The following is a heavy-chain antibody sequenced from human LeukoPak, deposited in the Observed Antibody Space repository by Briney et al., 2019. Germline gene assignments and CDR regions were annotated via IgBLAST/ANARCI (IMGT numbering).Heavy chain of an antibody. Sequence: ALVKVSCKASGYTFTGYYMHWVRQAPGQGLEWMGWINPNSGGTNYAQKFQGRVTMTRDTSISTAYMELSRLRSDDTAVYYCASNTLPVGLDAFDIWGQGTMVTVSS. J-gene: IGHJ3*02. CDR2: INPNSGGT. CDR1: GYTFTGYY. D-gene: IGHD2-15*01. V-gene: IGHV1-2*02. CDR3: ASNTLPVGLDAFDI.